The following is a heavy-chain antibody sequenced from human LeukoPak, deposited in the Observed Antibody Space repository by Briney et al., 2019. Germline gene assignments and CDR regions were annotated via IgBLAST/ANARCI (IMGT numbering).Heavy chain of an antibody. CDR3: ARGNHYDFWSGYYTRDYYGMDV. D-gene: IGHD3-3*01. CDR1: GGSVSSGSYY. CDR2: IYYSGST. J-gene: IGHJ6*02. V-gene: IGHV4-61*01. Sequence: SETLSLTCTVSGGSVSSGSYYWSWIRQPPGKGLEWIGYIYYSGSTNYNPSLKSRVTISVDTSKNQFSLKLSSVTAADTAVYYCARGNHYDFWSGYYTRDYYGMDVWGQGTTVTVS.